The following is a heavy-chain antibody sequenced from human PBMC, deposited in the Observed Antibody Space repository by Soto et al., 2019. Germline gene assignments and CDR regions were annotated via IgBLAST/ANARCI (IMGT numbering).Heavy chain of an antibody. CDR3: ARDPHYYDSSGTGYGMDV. V-gene: IGHV4-30-4*01. CDR2: IYYSGST. CDR1: GGSISSGDYY. J-gene: IGHJ6*02. Sequence: QVQLQESGPGLVKPSQTLSLTCTVSGGSISSGDYYWSWIRQPPGKGLEWIGYIYYSGSTYYNPSLTSRVTISVDTSKNQFSLKLNSVTAADTAVYYCARDPHYYDSSGTGYGMDVWGQGTTVTVSS. D-gene: IGHD3-22*01.